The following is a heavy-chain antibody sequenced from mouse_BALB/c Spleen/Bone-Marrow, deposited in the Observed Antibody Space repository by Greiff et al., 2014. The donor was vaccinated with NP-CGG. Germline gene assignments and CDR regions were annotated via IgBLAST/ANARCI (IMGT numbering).Heavy chain of an antibody. CDR2: IYPGDGDT. V-gene: IGHV1-80*01. CDR3: AREGYDYDWFAY. CDR1: GYAFSSYW. D-gene: IGHD2-4*01. Sequence: VMLVESGAELVRPGSSVKISCKASGYAFSSYWMNWVKQRPGQGLEWIGQIYPGDGDTNYNGKFKGKATLTADKSSSTAYMQLSSLTSEDSVVYFCAREGYDYDWFAYWGQGTLVTVSA. J-gene: IGHJ3*01.